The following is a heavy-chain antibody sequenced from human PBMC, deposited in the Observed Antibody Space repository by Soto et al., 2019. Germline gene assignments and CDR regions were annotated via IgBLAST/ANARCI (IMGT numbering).Heavy chain of an antibody. CDR2: ISGSGGST. CDR1: GFTFSSYA. D-gene: IGHD6-19*01. Sequence: PGGSLRLACAASGFTFSSYAMSWVRQAPGKGLEWVSAISGSGGSTYYADSVKGRFTISRDNSKNTLYLQMNSLRAEDTAVYCCAKGGEIAVALFDYWGQGTLVTVSS. J-gene: IGHJ4*02. V-gene: IGHV3-23*01. CDR3: AKGGEIAVALFDY.